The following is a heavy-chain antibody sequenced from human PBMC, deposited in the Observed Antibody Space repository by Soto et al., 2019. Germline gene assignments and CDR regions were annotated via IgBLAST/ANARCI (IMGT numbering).Heavy chain of an antibody. D-gene: IGHD3-10*01. Sequence: EVQLLVSGGGLVQPGGSLRLSCAASGLTFSTYAMSWVRQAPGRGLEWVSSITGNGATTYYTDSVKGRFIISRDNSKNTLFLQSNSLSAEHTALYYCAKDRPNYYGSGGGYYKAGGDYWGQGTLVTVSS. CDR2: ITGNGATT. J-gene: IGHJ4*02. CDR1: GLTFSTYA. V-gene: IGHV3-23*01. CDR3: AKDRPNYYGSGGGYYKAGGDY.